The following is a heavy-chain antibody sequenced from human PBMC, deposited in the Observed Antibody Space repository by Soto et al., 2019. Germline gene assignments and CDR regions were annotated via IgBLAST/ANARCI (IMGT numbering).Heavy chain of an antibody. Sequence: HPGGSLRLSCAASGFSFINNGMHWGRQAPGKGLEWVAIISYDGNNKYYADSVKGRFTISRDNSKNTLYLQMNSLRVEDTAVYYCAKDRVESGLGEIDYWGQGTLVTVSS. CDR3: AKDRVESGLGEIDY. CDR2: ISYDGNNK. V-gene: IGHV3-30*18. CDR1: GFSFINNG. J-gene: IGHJ4*02. D-gene: IGHD3-16*01.